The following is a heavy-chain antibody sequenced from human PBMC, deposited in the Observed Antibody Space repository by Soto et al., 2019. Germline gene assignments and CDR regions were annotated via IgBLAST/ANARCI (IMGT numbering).Heavy chain of an antibody. V-gene: IGHV1-69*01. Sequence: QVQLVQSGAEVKKPGSSVKVSCKASGGTFSSYAISWVRQAPGLGLEWMGGIIPIFGTANYAQKFQGRVTITADESTSTAYMELSSLRSEDTAVYYCASRDGDYILFTSGFDYWGQGTLVTVSS. J-gene: IGHJ4*02. CDR2: IIPIFGTA. CDR1: GGTFSSYA. D-gene: IGHD4-17*01. CDR3: ASRDGDYILFTSGFDY.